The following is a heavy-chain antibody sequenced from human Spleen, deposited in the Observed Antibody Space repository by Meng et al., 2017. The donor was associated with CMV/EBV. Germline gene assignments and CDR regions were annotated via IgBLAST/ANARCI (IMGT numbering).Heavy chain of an antibody. Sequence: GESLKTSSAASGFSFNSYSMNWVRQAPGKGLEWVAFISVSSGNIDYADSVKGRFTISRDNAKNSLYLQMNSLRAEDTAVYYCARDDVGGWLQEGEYFYYYGMDVWGRGTTVTVSS. CDR1: GFSFNSYS. V-gene: IGHV3-48*04. CDR3: ARDDVGGWLQEGEYFYYYGMDV. J-gene: IGHJ6*02. CDR2: ISVSSGNI. D-gene: IGHD5-24*01.